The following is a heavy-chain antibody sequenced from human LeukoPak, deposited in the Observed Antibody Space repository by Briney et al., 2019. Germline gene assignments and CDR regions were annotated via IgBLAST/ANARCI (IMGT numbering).Heavy chain of an antibody. CDR1: GGSISSYY. CDR3: ARDISDIVVVPAANWFDP. V-gene: IGHV4-4*07. Sequence: SETLSLTCTVSGGSISSYYWSWIRQPAGKGLEWIGCIYTSGSTNYNPSLKSRVTMSVGTSKNQFSLKLSSVIAADTAVYYCARDISDIVVVPAANWFDPWGQGTLVTVSS. CDR2: IYTSGST. J-gene: IGHJ5*02. D-gene: IGHD2-2*01.